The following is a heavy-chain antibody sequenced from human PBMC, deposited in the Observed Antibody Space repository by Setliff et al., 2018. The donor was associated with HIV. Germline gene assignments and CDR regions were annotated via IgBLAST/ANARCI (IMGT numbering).Heavy chain of an antibody. CDR3: ARGIAAAGTIWYYYYGMDV. D-gene: IGHD6-13*01. V-gene: IGHV3-33*03. CDR1: GFTFSSYG. J-gene: IGHJ6*02. Sequence: LSLTCAASGFTFSSYGMHWVRQAPGKGLEWVAVIWYDGSNKYYADSVKGRFTISRDNAKNSLYLQMNSLRAEDTAVYYCARGIAAAGTIWYYYYGMDVWGQGTTVTVSS. CDR2: IWYDGSNK.